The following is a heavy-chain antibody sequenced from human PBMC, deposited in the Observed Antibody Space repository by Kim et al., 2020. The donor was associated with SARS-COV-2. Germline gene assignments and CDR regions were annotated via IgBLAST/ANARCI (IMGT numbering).Heavy chain of an antibody. CDR2: VSANSGAI. V-gene: IGHV1-2*06. D-gene: IGHD3-9*01. J-gene: IGHJ3*02. CDR3: ARETMTGPYKAFDI. Sequence: ASVKVSCKASPYSFTDSYIHWVRQAPGQGLEWMGRVSANSGAIDPAHGFQGRITMTRDTAMNTAYMELSSLRSDDTAVYYCARETMTGPYKAFDIWGQGTMVTVS. CDR1: PYSFTDSY.